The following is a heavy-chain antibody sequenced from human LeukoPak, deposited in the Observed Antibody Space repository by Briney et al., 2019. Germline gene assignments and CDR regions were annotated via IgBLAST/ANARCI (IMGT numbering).Heavy chain of an antibody. Sequence: GGSLRLSCTASGFTFTSYGMNWVRQAPGKWLEWVSFIDTSGSYIYYVDSLKGRVTISRDNAKNPLYLQMNGLGAEDTAVYYCARGRSITLLRGVAMSDGFDIWGQGAMVTVSS. J-gene: IGHJ3*02. D-gene: IGHD3-10*01. V-gene: IGHV3-21*01. CDR1: GFTFTSYG. CDR2: IDTSGSYI. CDR3: ARGRSITLLRGVAMSDGFDI.